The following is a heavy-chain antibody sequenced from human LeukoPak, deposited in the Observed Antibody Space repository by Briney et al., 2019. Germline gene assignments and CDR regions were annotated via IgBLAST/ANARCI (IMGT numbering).Heavy chain of an antibody. V-gene: IGHV3-7*04. Sequence: PGGSLRLSCAASGFTFRSYWMSWVRQAPGKGLEWVANIKEDGSEKNYLDSVKGRFTISRDNAQKSLYLLMDSLRAEDTAVYYCAREGGYCSGSSCYFWFDPWGQGTLVTVSS. J-gene: IGHJ5*02. CDR2: IKEDGSEK. CDR1: GFTFRSYW. CDR3: AREGGYCSGSSCYFWFDP. D-gene: IGHD2-2*01.